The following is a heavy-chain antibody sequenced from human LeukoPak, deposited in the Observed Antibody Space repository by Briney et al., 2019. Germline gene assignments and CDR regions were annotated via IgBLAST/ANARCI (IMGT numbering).Heavy chain of an antibody. CDR2: IYYSGST. Sequence: SETLSLTCTVSGGSISSYYWSWIRQPPGKGLEWIGYIYYSGSTNYNPSLKSRVTISVDTSKNQFSLKLSSVTAADMAVYYCARVGSIADYYYYYYMDVWGKGTTVTVSS. CDR3: ARVGSIADYYYYYYMDV. D-gene: IGHD3-3*02. J-gene: IGHJ6*03. V-gene: IGHV4-59*01. CDR1: GGSISSYY.